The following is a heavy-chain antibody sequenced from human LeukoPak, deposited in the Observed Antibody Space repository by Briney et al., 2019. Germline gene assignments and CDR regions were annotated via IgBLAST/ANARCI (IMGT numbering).Heavy chain of an antibody. Sequence: SETLSLTCAVYGRSFSGYYWSWIRQPPGKGLEWIGEINHSGSTNYNPSLKSRVTISVDTSKNQFSLKLSSVTAADTAVYYCARVNKQWLVHVRWFDPWGQGTLVTVSS. CDR3: ARVNKQWLVHVRWFDP. CDR2: INHSGST. CDR1: GRSFSGYY. J-gene: IGHJ5*02. D-gene: IGHD6-19*01. V-gene: IGHV4-34*01.